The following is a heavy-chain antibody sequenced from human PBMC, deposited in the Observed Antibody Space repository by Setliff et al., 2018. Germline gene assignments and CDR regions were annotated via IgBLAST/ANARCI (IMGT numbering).Heavy chain of an antibody. CDR2: INPSGGST. D-gene: IGHD3-22*01. CDR1: GYTFTSYY. CDR3: ARVAPHYYDSSGPSFDY. Sequence: ASVKVSCKASGYTFTSYYMHWVRQAPGQGLEWMGIINPSGGSTSCAQKFQGRVTMTRDTSTSTVYMELSSLGSEDTAVYYCARVAPHYYDSSGPSFDYWGQGTLVTVSS. V-gene: IGHV1-46*01. J-gene: IGHJ4*02.